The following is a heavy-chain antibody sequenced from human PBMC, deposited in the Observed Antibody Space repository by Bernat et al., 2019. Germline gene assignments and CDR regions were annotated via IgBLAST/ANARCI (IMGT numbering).Heavy chain of an antibody. V-gene: IGHV3-21*01. Sequence: VQLVESGGGLVKPGGSLRLSCVASGFTFSTYTMNWVRQAPGKGLEWVSSISGSSSFTFSADSVKGRFTISRDNAKNSLYLQMNSLTAEDTAVYYCARVSGEYRDYWGQGTLVTVSS. CDR1: GFTFSTYT. D-gene: IGHD2/OR15-2a*01. CDR3: ARVSGEYRDY. CDR2: ISGSSSFT. J-gene: IGHJ4*02.